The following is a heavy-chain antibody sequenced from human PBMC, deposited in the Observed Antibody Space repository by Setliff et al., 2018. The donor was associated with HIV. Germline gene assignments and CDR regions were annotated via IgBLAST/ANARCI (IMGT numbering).Heavy chain of an antibody. CDR3: ATSLITVPPDAFDI. J-gene: IGHJ3*02. CDR1: GGSTSGSSYY. CDR2: IYHNGNT. Sequence: SETLSLTCTVAGGSTSGSSYYWGWIRQPPGMGLEWIASIYHNGNTYYNPSLKSRVTMSVDTSKNQFSLKLSSVTAADTAVYYCATSLITVPPDAFDIWGQGTMVTVSS. D-gene: IGHD4-4*01. V-gene: IGHV4-39*07.